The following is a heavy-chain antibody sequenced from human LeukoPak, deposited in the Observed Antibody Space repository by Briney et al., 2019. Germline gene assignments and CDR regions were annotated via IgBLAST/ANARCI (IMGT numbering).Heavy chain of an antibody. CDR3: AREKGLWPPNAFDI. V-gene: IGHV4-38-2*02. D-gene: IGHD5-18*01. Sequence: SETLSLTCTVSGYSISSGYYWGWIRQPPGKGLEWIGSIYHSGSTYYNPSLKSRVTISVDTSKNQFSLKLSSVTAADTAVYYCAREKGLWPPNAFDIWGQGTMVTVSS. CDR1: GYSISSGYY. CDR2: IYHSGST. J-gene: IGHJ3*02.